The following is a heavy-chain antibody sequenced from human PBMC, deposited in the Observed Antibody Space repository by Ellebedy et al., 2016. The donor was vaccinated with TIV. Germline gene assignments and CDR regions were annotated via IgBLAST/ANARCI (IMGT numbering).Heavy chain of an antibody. J-gene: IGHJ5*02. V-gene: IGHV3-7*01. CDR2: IRQEGDEI. CDR1: GFNFRSYW. CDR3: ARRASYGDYAVQVNPWFDP. D-gene: IGHD4-17*01. Sequence: PGGSLRLSCAASGFNFRSYWMPWVRQAPGKGLEWVAKIRQEGDEIYYVESVKGRFTISRDNAKNSLFLQMNSLRVDDTAVYYCARRASYGDYAVQVNPWFDPWGQGTLVTVSS.